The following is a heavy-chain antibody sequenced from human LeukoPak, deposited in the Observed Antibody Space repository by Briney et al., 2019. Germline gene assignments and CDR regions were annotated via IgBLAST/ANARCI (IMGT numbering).Heavy chain of an antibody. CDR1: GFTFTIYW. D-gene: IGHD1-1*01. CDR2: SNSDGSST. Sequence: GGSLRLSCAPSGFTFTIYWMHWVRQAPGKGLVWVSHSNSDGSSTSYADSVRGRFTISRDNAKNTLYLQMNSLRAEDTAVYYCASDLKGPVHDVFEMWGEGKMVTVSS. V-gene: IGHV3-74*01. CDR3: ASDLKGPVHDVFEM. J-gene: IGHJ3*02.